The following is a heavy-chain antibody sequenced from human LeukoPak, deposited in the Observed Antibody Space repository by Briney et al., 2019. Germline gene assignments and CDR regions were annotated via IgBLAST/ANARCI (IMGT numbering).Heavy chain of an antibody. Sequence: PSVTLSLTCNVSGGSISRSSDYWGSIRQPPGKGLECVSTISYSGSTYYNPSLKSQVTISVDTSKNQFSLKVTSVTATDTAVYFCARLGGGQLVPLDSWGQGTLVTVSS. CDR2: ISYSGST. CDR1: GGSISRSSDY. D-gene: IGHD6-6*01. J-gene: IGHJ4*02. CDR3: ARLGGGQLVPLDS. V-gene: IGHV4-39*01.